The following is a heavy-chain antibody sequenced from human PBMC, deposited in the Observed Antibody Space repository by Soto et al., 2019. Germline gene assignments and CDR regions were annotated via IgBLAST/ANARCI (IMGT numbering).Heavy chain of an antibody. D-gene: IGHD1-26*01. CDR2: IYYSGST. J-gene: IGHJ6*02. CDR3: ARHDGTRGSYGYYYYGMDV. V-gene: IGHV4-39*01. Sequence: ASETLSLTCTVPGGSISSSSYYWGWIRQPPGKGLEWIGSIYYSGSTYYNPSLKSRVTISVDTSKNQFSLKLSSVTAADTAVYYCARHDGTRGSYGYYYYGMDVWGQGTTVTVSS. CDR1: GGSISSSSYY.